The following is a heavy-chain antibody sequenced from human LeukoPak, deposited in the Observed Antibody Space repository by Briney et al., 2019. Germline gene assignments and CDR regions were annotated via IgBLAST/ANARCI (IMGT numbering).Heavy chain of an antibody. Sequence: SSETLSLTRAVSGYSISSGYYWGWIRQPPGKGLEWIGSIYHSGSTYYNPSLKSRVTISVDTSKNQFSLKLSSVTAADTAVYYCASHIAAAGSDAFDIWGQGTMVTVSS. J-gene: IGHJ3*02. D-gene: IGHD6-13*01. V-gene: IGHV4-38-2*01. CDR1: GYSISSGYY. CDR2: IYHSGST. CDR3: ASHIAAAGSDAFDI.